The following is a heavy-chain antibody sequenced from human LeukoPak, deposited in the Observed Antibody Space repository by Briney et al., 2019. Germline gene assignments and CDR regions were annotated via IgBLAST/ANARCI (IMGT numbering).Heavy chain of an antibody. J-gene: IGHJ4*02. V-gene: IGHV4-34*01. CDR1: GFTFSSYG. CDR3: ARGKLRQGLDY. D-gene: IGHD1-26*01. CDR2: INHSGST. Sequence: LRLSCAASGFTFSSYGMHWDRQPPGKGLEWIGEINHSGSTNYNPSLKSRVTISVDTSKNQFSLKLSSVTAADTAVYYCARGKLRQGLDYWGQGTLVTVSS.